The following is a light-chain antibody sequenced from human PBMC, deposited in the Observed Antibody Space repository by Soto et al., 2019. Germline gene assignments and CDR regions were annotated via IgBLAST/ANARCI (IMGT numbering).Light chain of an antibody. Sequence: QSVLTQPPSASGTPGQRVTISCSGSSSNIGSNYVYWYQHLPGTTPKLRNYRNNQRPSGVPDRFAGSKSVTSASLVISGLRSEDEADYYCAAWDDSLSVLLFCGGTKLTVL. CDR3: AAWDDSLSVLL. J-gene: IGLJ2*01. CDR1: SSNIGSNY. V-gene: IGLV1-47*01. CDR2: RNN.